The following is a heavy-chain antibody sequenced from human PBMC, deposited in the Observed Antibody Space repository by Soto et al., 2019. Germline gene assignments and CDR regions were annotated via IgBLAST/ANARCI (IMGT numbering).Heavy chain of an antibody. V-gene: IGHV3-23*01. D-gene: IGHD4-17*01. J-gene: IGHJ5*02. CDR3: ARGQRALITYGPFDP. Sequence: GGSLRLSCAASGFTSSSYAMSWVRQAPGKGLEWVSTFSGTGGYTYYADSVKGRFTISRDDSKNTLFLHMNSLRAADTAVYYCARGQRALITYGPFDPWGQGTLVTVSS. CDR2: FSGTGGYT. CDR1: GFTSSSYA.